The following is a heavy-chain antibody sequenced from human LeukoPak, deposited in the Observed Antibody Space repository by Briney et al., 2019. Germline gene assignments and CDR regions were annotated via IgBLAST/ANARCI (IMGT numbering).Heavy chain of an antibody. CDR1: GYTFTSYG. CDR3: ARDGDIVVVVAAIGAFDI. J-gene: IGHJ3*02. V-gene: IGHV1-18*01. D-gene: IGHD2-15*01. Sequence: ASVKVSCKASGYTFTSYGISWVRQAPGQGLEWMGWISAYNGNTNYAQKLRGRVTMTTDTSTSTAYMELRSLRSDDTAVYYCARDGDIVVVVAAIGAFDIWGQGTMVTVSS. CDR2: ISAYNGNT.